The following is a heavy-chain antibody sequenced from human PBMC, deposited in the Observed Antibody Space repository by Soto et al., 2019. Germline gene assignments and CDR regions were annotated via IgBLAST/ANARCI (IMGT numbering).Heavy chain of an antibody. J-gene: IGHJ6*02. V-gene: IGHV3-30-3*01. CDR1: GFTFSSYA. D-gene: IGHD6-13*01. Sequence: QVQLVESGGGVVQPGRSLRLSCAASGFTFSSYALHWVRQAPGKGLEWVAVISYDGSNKHYADSVKGRFTISRDNSKNTLYLQMNSLRAEDTAVYYCARDSSSWYSPFNYYYYGMDVWGQGTTVTVSS. CDR2: ISYDGSNK. CDR3: ARDSSSWYSPFNYYYYGMDV.